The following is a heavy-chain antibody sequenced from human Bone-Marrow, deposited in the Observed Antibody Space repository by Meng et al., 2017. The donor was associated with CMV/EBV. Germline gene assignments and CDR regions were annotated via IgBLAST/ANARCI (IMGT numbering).Heavy chain of an antibody. J-gene: IGHJ4*02. D-gene: IGHD6-13*01. V-gene: IGHV3-64*02. Sequence: LSLTCAASGFTFSSYAMHWVRQAPGKGLEYVSAISSTGGSTYYADSVKGRFTISRDNSKNTLYLQMGSLRAEDMAVYYCARGVYHAAAGSSGFDYWGQGTLVTVSS. CDR3: ARGVYHAAAGSSGFDY. CDR2: ISSTGGST. CDR1: GFTFSSYA.